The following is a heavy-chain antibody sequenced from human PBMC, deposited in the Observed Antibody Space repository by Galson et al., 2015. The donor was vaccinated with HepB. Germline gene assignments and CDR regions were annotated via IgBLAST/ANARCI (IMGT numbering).Heavy chain of an antibody. V-gene: IGHV3-30*18. CDR1: RFTFPRYG. Sequence: PRLSCAASRFTFPRYGMHWVRQAPGKGLEWLASISNDGSVKHNANSVKGRFTISRDNSRNTLDLQMNSLRPEDTAVYYCAKDSIASSGAGWGMDVWGQGTTVTVSS. CDR2: ISNDGSVK. J-gene: IGHJ6*02. D-gene: IGHD2-21*01. CDR3: AKDSIASSGAGWGMDV.